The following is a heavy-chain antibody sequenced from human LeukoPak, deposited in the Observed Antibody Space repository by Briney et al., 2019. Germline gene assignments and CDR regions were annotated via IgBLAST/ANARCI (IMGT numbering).Heavy chain of an antibody. J-gene: IGHJ4*02. V-gene: IGHV3-11*04. Sequence: GGSLRLSCAASGFTFSDYYMSWIRQAPGKGLEWVSYISSSGYPIYYADSVKGRFTISRDNAKHSLYLQMNSLRAEDTAIYYCARGSLRLRAYYFDYWGQGTLVTVSS. CDR3: ARGSLRLRAYYFDY. CDR2: ISSSGYPI. CDR1: GFTFSDYY. D-gene: IGHD3-10*01.